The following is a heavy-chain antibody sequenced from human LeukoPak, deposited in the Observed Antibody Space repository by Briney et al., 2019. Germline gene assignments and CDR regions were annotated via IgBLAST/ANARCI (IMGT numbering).Heavy chain of an antibody. CDR3: ARDGVTMFSGMDV. J-gene: IGHJ6*02. D-gene: IGHD3-10*02. V-gene: IGHV1-69*04. CDR2: IIPILGIA. Sequence: SVKVSCKSSGGTFSSYTISWVRQAPGHGLEWMGRIIPILGIANYAQKFQGRVTITADKSTSTAYMGLSSLRSEDTAVYYCARDGVTMFSGMDVWGQGTTVTVSS. CDR1: GGTFSSYT.